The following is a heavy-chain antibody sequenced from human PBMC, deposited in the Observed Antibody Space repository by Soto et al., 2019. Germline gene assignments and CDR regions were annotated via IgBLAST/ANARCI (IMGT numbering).Heavy chain of an antibody. V-gene: IGHV1-2*02. D-gene: IGHD3-16*01. CDR1: GYTFTGYY. CDR2: INPKSGGT. J-gene: IGHJ5*02. Sequence: ASVKVSCKASGYTFTGYYMHWVRQAPGQGLEWMGWINPKSGGTLYAQKFQGRVTMTRDTSISTAYMELSRLRSDDTAVYYCARGGTVMKEATCYFVHWGQGTLVTVSS. CDR3: ARGGTVMKEATCYFVH.